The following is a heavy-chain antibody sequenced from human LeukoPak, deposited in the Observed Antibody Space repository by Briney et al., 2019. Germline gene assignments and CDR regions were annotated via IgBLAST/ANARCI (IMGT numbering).Heavy chain of an antibody. J-gene: IGHJ5*02. Sequence: SETLSLTCTVSGGSISNYYWNWIRQPPGKGLEWVGYIYYSGSTNYNPSLKSRVTLSVDTSNNQFSLKLSSVTAADTAVYYCASLSSGSYNWFDPWGQGALVTVSS. CDR2: IYYSGST. CDR1: GGSISNYY. D-gene: IGHD1-26*01. V-gene: IGHV4-59*01. CDR3: ASLSSGSYNWFDP.